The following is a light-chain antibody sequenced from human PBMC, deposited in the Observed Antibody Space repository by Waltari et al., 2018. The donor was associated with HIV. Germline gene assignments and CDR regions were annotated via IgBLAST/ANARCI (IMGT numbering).Light chain of an antibody. V-gene: IGLV2-8*01. CDR2: EVT. CDR3: SSYAGSNNFVV. Sequence: QSALTPPPSASGSPGQSVTISCTGTSSDVGGYNYVPWYQQHPGKAPKLMIYEVTKRPSGVPDRFSGSKSGNTASLTVSGLQGADEADYYCSSYAGSNNFVVFGGGTKLTVL. J-gene: IGLJ2*01. CDR1: SSDVGGYNY.